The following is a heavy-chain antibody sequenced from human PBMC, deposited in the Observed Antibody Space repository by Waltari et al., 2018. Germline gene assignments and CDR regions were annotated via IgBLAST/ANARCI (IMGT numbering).Heavy chain of an antibody. Sequence: EVQVLESGGGLVQPGGSLRLACAASGFTFSCCAMSWVLQAPGKGLEWVSTINNAGDDTYYADSVRGRFTISRDNSKNTLYLQVNSLRAEDTAIYYCAKLAGISAWFFDYWGQGTLVTVSS. V-gene: IGHV3-23*01. CDR2: INNAGDDT. CDR3: AKLAGISAWFFDY. CDR1: GFTFSCCA. D-gene: IGHD1-1*01. J-gene: IGHJ4*02.